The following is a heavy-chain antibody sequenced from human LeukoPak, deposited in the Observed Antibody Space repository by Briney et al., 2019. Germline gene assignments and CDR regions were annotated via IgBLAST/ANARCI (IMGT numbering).Heavy chain of an antibody. Sequence: PSETLSLTCTVSGGSISSSSYYWGWIRQPPGKGLEWIGSIYYSGSTYYNPSLKSRVTISVDTSKNQFSLKLSSVTAADTAVYYCAGGEQLVPQGWFDPWGQGTLVTVSS. CDR1: GGSISSSSYY. CDR3: AGGEQLVPQGWFDP. J-gene: IGHJ5*02. CDR2: IYYSGST. V-gene: IGHV4-39*07. D-gene: IGHD6-13*01.